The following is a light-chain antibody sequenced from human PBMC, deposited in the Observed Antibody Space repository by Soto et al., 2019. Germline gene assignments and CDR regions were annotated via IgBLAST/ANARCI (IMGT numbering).Light chain of an antibody. CDR2: AAS. V-gene: IGKV1-17*01. Sequence: DIQMTQSPSSLSASVXDRVTITCRASQGIRKDLGWYQQKPGKAPKGLIFAASSLQSGVPSRFSGSGSGTEFTLTISSLQPEDSATYYCLQHNSYPWTFGQGTKVEIK. CDR1: QGIRKD. J-gene: IGKJ1*01. CDR3: LQHNSYPWT.